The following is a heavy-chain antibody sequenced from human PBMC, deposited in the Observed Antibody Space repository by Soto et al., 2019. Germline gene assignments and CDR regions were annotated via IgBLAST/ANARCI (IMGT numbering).Heavy chain of an antibody. J-gene: IGHJ4*02. CDR1: GFTFTDYD. Sequence: GGSLRLSCAASGFTFTDYDMHWVRQATGKGLEWVSVITTGGDTYFPGSVRGRLTVSRENAKNSLYLQMNSLRAEDTAVYYCARGRDSALYYFDYWGQGTLVTVSS. CDR2: ITTGGDT. D-gene: IGHD2-21*01. V-gene: IGHV3-13*01. CDR3: ARGRDSALYYFDY.